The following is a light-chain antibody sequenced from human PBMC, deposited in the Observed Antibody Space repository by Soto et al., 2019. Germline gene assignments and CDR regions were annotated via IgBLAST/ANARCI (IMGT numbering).Light chain of an antibody. J-gene: IGKJ2*01. Sequence: DILMTQSPSTLSASVGDRVTITCRASQSIGNWLAWYQQKPGKAPKLLIYDVSNLESGVPSRFSGSGSGTEFTLTISSLQSDDFATYYCQQYHSDSPYTFGQGTKLEIK. V-gene: IGKV1-5*01. CDR3: QQYHSDSPYT. CDR1: QSIGNW. CDR2: DVS.